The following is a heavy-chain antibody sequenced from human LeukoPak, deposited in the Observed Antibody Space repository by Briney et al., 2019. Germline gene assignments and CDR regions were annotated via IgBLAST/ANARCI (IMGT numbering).Heavy chain of an antibody. J-gene: IGHJ4*02. CDR1: GFTFSDYY. CDR2: IGSDSSFR. Sequence: PGGSLRLSCAASGFTFSDYYMSWIRQAPGKGLEWVSYIGSDSSFRAYADSVKGRFTISRDNAKNSLYLQMNSLRAEDTALYYCARVGDLAAAGTGDYWGQGTLVTVSS. CDR3: ARVGDLAAAGTGDY. D-gene: IGHD6-13*01. V-gene: IGHV3-11*05.